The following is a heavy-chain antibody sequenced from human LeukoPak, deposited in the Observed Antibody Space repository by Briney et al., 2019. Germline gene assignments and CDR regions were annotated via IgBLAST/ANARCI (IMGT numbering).Heavy chain of an antibody. CDR3: AKDQELWGYYYMDV. D-gene: IGHD6-13*01. V-gene: IGHV3-48*01. CDR2: ISTSSSSM. CDR1: GFTFSTYS. J-gene: IGHJ6*03. Sequence: GGSLRLSCAASGFTFSTYSMNWVRQAPGKGLEWVSYISTSSSSMYYADSVKGRFTISRDNAKNSLYLQMNSLRVEDTAVYYCAKDQELWGYYYMDVWGKGTTVTVSS.